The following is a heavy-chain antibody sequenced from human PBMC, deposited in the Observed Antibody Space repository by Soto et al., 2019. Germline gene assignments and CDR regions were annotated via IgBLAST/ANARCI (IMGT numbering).Heavy chain of an antibody. CDR3: AKEVGYSSGWSEFDY. CDR2: ISGSGIST. V-gene: IGHV3-23*01. D-gene: IGHD6-19*01. Sequence: EVQLLESGGGLVQPGGSLRLSCAASGFTFSSYAMSWVRQAPGKGLEWVSGISGSGISTYYADSVKGRFTIFRDNSKNTLYLQMNSLRAEDTAAYYCAKEVGYSSGWSEFDYWGQGTLVTVSS. J-gene: IGHJ4*02. CDR1: GFTFSSYA.